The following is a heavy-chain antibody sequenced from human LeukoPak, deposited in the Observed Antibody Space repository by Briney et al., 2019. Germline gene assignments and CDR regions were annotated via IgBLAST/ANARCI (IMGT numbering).Heavy chain of an antibody. Sequence: ASVNVSYLVSGDTLTALSMLWVQQAPGKGLEWMGGFHPEDGDTIYAQNFQCRVTMTEDTSTDTAYMELSSLRSDDTAVYYCTTGKIYCSTTSCSDDYWGQGTLVTASS. CDR3: TTGKIYCSTTSCSDDY. V-gene: IGHV1-24*01. CDR2: FHPEDGDT. D-gene: IGHD2-2*01. J-gene: IGHJ4*02. CDR1: GDTLTALS.